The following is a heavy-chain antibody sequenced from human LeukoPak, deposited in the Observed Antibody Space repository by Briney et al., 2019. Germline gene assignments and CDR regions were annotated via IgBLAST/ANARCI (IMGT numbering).Heavy chain of an antibody. J-gene: IGHJ6*03. D-gene: IGHD5-18*01. Sequence: GGSLRLSCAASGFTFSSYEMNWVRQAPGKGLEWVSYISSSGSTIYYADSVKGRFTISRDNAKNSLYLQMHSLRAEDTAVYYCAKVRGYNYGYYLYYIDVWGKGTTVTVSS. V-gene: IGHV3-48*03. CDR2: ISSSGSTI. CDR1: GFTFSSYE. CDR3: AKVRGYNYGYYLYYIDV.